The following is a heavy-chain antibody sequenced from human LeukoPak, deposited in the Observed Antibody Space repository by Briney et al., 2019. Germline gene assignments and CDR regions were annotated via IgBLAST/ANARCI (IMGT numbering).Heavy chain of an antibody. CDR2: IRYDGSNK. D-gene: IGHD3-10*01. Sequence: GGSLRLSCAASGFTFSSYGMHWVRQAPGKGLEWVAFIRYDGSNKYYADSVKGRFTISRDNSKNTLYLQMSSLRAEDTAVYYCARVYYYGSGSQGNDYWGQGTLVTVSS. J-gene: IGHJ4*02. V-gene: IGHV3-30*02. CDR1: GFTFSSYG. CDR3: ARVYYYGSGSQGNDY.